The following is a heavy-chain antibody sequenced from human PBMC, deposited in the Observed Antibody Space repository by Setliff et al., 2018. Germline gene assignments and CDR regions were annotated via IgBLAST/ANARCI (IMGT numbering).Heavy chain of an antibody. CDR2: LYYSGNT. V-gene: IGHV4-59*01. CDR3: ARGPPGYYYYMNV. J-gene: IGHJ6*03. CDR1: GGSISSYS. Sequence: SETLSLTCNVSGGSISSYSWSWIRQAPGKGLEWIGYLYYSGNTNYNPSLKSRVTISGDTSQNYFSLKLPSVTEADTAVYYCARGPPGYYYYMNVWGQGTTVTVSS.